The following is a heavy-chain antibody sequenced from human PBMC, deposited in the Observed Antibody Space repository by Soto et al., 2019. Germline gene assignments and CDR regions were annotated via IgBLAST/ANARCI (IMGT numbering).Heavy chain of an antibody. J-gene: IGHJ3*02. CDR3: ARFSRPVDAFDI. CDR2: ISGSGGST. CDR1: GFTFSSYA. D-gene: IGHD3-3*01. V-gene: IGHV3-23*01. Sequence: EVQLLESGGGLVQPGGSLRLSCAASGFTFSSYAMSWVRQAPGKGLEWVSAISGSGGSTYYADSVKGRFTISRDNSKNTLYLQMNSLRAEDTAVYYCARFSRPVDAFDIWGQGTMVTVSS.